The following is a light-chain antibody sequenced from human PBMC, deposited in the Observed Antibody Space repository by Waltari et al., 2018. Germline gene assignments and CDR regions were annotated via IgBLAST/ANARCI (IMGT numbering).Light chain of an antibody. CDR3: QQYYSRRT. Sequence: DIVMTQSPDSLAVSLGERDTIYCTCRQSLLYNSNDKNYLAWYQQKPGQPPKLLFYWASTRHSGVPDRFSGSGSATDFTLTISGLQAEDVAVYYCQQYYSRRTFGQGTRVEIK. V-gene: IGKV4-1*01. J-gene: IGKJ1*01. CDR2: WAS. CDR1: QSLLYNSNDKNY.